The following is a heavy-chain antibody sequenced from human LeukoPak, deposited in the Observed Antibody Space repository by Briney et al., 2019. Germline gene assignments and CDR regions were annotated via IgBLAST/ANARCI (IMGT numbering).Heavy chain of an antibody. V-gene: IGHV4-31*03. CDR2: IYHSGRT. Sequence: TSQTLSLTCTVSGGSISRGGYYWSWIRQHTGTGLEWIGYIYHSGRTYYNPSLKSRVTISVDTSKNQFSLKLSSVTAADTAVYYCARVVVVAATDYGMDVWGKGTTVTVSS. J-gene: IGHJ6*04. CDR3: ARVVVVAATDYGMDV. CDR1: GGSISRGGYY. D-gene: IGHD2-15*01.